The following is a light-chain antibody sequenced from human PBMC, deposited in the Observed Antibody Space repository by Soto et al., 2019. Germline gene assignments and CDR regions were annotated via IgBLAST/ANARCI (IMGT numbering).Light chain of an antibody. V-gene: IGLV2-14*01. CDR1: SSDFGGFNY. J-gene: IGLJ3*02. Sequence: QSALTQPASVSGSPGHSITISCSGTSSDFGGFNYVSWYQYRQDKPPKLVIFGVSNRPSGVSDRISGSQSVNTASLTISGLQAEDESDYFCSSYSSSRTAVEFGGGTKLTVL. CDR2: GVS. CDR3: SSYSSSRTAVE.